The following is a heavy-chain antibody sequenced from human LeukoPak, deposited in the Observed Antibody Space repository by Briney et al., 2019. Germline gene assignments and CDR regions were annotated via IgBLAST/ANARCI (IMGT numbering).Heavy chain of an antibody. CDR2: IWYDGGKK. V-gene: IGHV3-33*01. J-gene: IGHJ6*02. CDR1: GLRFSDYG. CDR3: ARVPGVVLSVMDV. D-gene: IGHD3-10*01. Sequence: GGSLRLSCAASGLRFSDYGMHWVRQAPGKGLEWVAFIWYDGGKKNYADSVKGRFTISKDNSKNTLYLQMNSLRVEDTAAYYCARVPGVVLSVMDVWGQGTTVTVSS.